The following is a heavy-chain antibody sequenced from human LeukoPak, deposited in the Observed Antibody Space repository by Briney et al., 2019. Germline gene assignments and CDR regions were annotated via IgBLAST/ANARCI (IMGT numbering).Heavy chain of an antibody. D-gene: IGHD6-19*01. Sequence: GASVKVSCKASGYTFTSYYMHWVRQAPGQGLEWMGIINPSGGSTSYAQRFQGRVTMTRDMSTSTVYMELSSLRSEDTAVYYCARQEGGIAVAATPLGYWGQGTLVTVSS. CDR1: GYTFTSYY. J-gene: IGHJ4*02. CDR2: INPSGGST. V-gene: IGHV1-46*01. CDR3: ARQEGGIAVAATPLGY.